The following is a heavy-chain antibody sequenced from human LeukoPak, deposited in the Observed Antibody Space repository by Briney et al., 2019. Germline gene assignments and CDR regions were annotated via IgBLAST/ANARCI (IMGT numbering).Heavy chain of an antibody. CDR3: ARDNTDYDFWSGYWKNNWFDP. CDR2: ISAYNGNT. V-gene: IGHV1-18*01. D-gene: IGHD3-3*01. Sequence: ASVKVSCKASGYTFTSYGISWVRQAPGQGLEWMGWISAYNGNTNYAQKLQGRVTMTTDTSTSTAYMELRSLRSDDTAVYYCARDNTDYDFWSGYWKNNWFDPWGQGTLVAVSS. CDR1: GYTFTSYG. J-gene: IGHJ5*02.